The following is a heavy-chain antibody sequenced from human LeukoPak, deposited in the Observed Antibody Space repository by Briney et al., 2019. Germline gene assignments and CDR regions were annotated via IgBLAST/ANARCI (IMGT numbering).Heavy chain of an antibody. J-gene: IGHJ4*02. CDR2: MSPNSGDT. D-gene: IGHD3-22*01. CDR1: GYTFTSYD. V-gene: IGHV1-8*01. Sequence: ASVKVSCKASGYTFTSYDFNWVRQATGQRPEWMGWMSPNSGDTGYAQKFQDRVTMTRNTSISTAYMELSSLRSDDTAVYYCARGYYDNSGYSNPFDYWGQGTLVTVPS. CDR3: ARGYYDNSGYSNPFDY.